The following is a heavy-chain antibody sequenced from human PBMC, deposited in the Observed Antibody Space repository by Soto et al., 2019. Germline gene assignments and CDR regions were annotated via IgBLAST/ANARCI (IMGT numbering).Heavy chain of an antibody. CDR2: ISGKNGNT. J-gene: IGHJ6*02. V-gene: IGHV1-18*04. Sequence: QVQLVQSGVEVKKPGASVKVSCKASGYTFISHGISWVRQAPGQGLEWMGWISGKNGNTNNAQKLQGRVTLTTDTSTSTAYMELRSLRSDDTAVYYCARVSSSIVVVPDYGMDVWGQRTTVTVSS. CDR1: GYTFISHG. D-gene: IGHD2-15*01. CDR3: ARVSSSIVVVPDYGMDV.